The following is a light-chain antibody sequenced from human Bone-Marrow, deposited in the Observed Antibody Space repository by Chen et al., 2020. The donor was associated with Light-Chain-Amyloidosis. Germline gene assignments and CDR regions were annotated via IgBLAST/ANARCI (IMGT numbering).Light chain of an antibody. CDR1: QTISSNY. Sequence: EIVLTQSPGTLSLSPGEGANLSCRASQTISSNYLTWYQQKFGQAPRLLIYGSSSRATGIPDRFTVSGSGTDFTLTINRLEPEDFAMYYCQQYGTSPLPFGGGTKVEIK. J-gene: IGKJ4*01. V-gene: IGKV3-20*01. CDR3: QQYGTSPLP. CDR2: GSS.